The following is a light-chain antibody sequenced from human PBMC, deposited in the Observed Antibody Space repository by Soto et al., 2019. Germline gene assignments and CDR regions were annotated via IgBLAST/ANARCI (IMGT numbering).Light chain of an antibody. Sequence: EIVLTQSPVTLSLSPGERATLSCRASQSVSSDLACYQQKPGQAPRLLIYDASNRATGIPARFSGSGSGTDFTLTISSLEPEDFAVYYCHQRSKWPLTFGGGTKVEIK. J-gene: IGKJ4*01. CDR1: QSVSSD. V-gene: IGKV3-11*01. CDR3: HQRSKWPLT. CDR2: DAS.